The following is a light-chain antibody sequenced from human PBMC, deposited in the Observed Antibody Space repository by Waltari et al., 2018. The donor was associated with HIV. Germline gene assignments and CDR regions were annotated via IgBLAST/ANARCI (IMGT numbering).Light chain of an antibody. CDR3: CSYAGSYVV. V-gene: IGLV2-11*01. J-gene: IGLJ2*01. CDR1: SRDVGGYNY. CDR2: DVS. Sequence: QSALTQPRSVSGSPGQSVTISCTGTSRDVGGYNYVSWYQQHPGKAPKLMIYDVSKRPSGVPDRFSGSKSGNTASLTISGLQAEDEADYYCCSYAGSYVVFGGGTKLTVL.